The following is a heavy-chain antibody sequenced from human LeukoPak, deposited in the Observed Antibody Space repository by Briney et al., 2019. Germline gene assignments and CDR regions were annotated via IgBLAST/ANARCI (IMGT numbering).Heavy chain of an antibody. CDR1: GFTFDYYA. CDR3: AKSRGWFGELLPLIDY. J-gene: IGHJ4*02. CDR2: ISGGGRST. D-gene: IGHD3-10*01. V-gene: IGHV3-23*01. Sequence: PRGSLRLSCAASGFTFDYYAMTWVRQAPGKGLEWVSSISGGGRSTYYSDSVKGRFTISRDNSKNTLYLQMNSLRAEDTAVYYCAKSRGWFGELLPLIDYWGQGTLVTVSS.